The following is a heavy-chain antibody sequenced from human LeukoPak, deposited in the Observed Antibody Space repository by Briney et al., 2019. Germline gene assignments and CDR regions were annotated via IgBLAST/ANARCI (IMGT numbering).Heavy chain of an antibody. V-gene: IGHV1-2*02. CDR3: ARDGEQLVYRDGGSAFDI. CDR2: INPNSGGT. D-gene: IGHD6-6*01. CDR1: GYTFTGYY. Sequence: VASVKVSCKASGYTFTGYYMHWVRQAPGQGLEWMGWINPNSGGTNYAQKFQGRVTMTRDTSISTAYMELSRLRSDDTAVYYCARDGEQLVYRDGGSAFDIWGQGTMVTVSS. J-gene: IGHJ3*02.